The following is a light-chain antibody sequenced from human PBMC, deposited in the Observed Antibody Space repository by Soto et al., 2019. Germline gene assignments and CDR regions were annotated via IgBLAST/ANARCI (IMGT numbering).Light chain of an antibody. CDR3: LRYSKAVPGT. CDR2: GAS. J-gene: IGKJ1*01. Sequence: DIQMTQSPSSLSASVGDRVTFTCRASQDVSHFLAWYQHRPGKVPQLLIYGASTLQSGVPSRFSGSGSGTAFALTISSLQPEDVATYYCLRYSKAVPGTFGQGTKVEIK. V-gene: IGKV1-27*01. CDR1: QDVSHF.